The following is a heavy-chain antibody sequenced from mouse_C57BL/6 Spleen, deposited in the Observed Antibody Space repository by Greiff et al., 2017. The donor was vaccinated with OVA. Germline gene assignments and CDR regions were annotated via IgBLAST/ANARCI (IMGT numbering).Heavy chain of an antibody. CDR3: ASDGSSYKGVDYYAMDY. CDR1: GYTFTSYW. Sequence: QVQLQQPGAELVKPGASVKLSCKASGYTFTSYWMHWVKQRPGQGLEWIGMIHPNSGSTNYNEKFKSKATLTVDKSSSTAYMQLSSLTSEDSAVYYCASDGSSYKGVDYYAMDYWGQGTSVTVSS. J-gene: IGHJ4*01. V-gene: IGHV1-64*01. D-gene: IGHD1-1*01. CDR2: IHPNSGST.